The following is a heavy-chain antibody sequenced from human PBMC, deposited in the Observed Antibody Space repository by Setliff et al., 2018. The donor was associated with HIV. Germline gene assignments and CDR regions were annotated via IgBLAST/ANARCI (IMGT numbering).Heavy chain of an antibody. V-gene: IGHV4-30-4*08. J-gene: IGHJ4*02. CDR2: IYYSGST. CDR3: ARDNMALIGDYDY. D-gene: IGHD5-12*01. Sequence: SETLSLTCTVSGGSISSGDYFLSWIRQAPGKGLEWIGCIYYSGSTYYNPSLKSRVTISVDTSKNQFSLKLNSMTAADTAVYYCARDNMALIGDYDYWGQGTLVTVSS. CDR1: GGSISSGDYF.